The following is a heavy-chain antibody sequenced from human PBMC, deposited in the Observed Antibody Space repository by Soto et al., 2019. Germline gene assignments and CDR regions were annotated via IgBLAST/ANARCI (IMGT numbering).Heavy chain of an antibody. D-gene: IGHD6-13*01. J-gene: IGHJ6*03. CDR3: ARDIEGHSSSWYPHYYYMDV. CDR1: GFTFSSYS. CDR2: ISSSSSTI. V-gene: IGHV3-48*01. Sequence: GGSLRLSCAASGFTFSSYSMNWVRQAPGKGLEWVSYISSSSSTIYYADSVKGRFTISRDNAKNSLYLQMNSLRAEDTAVYYCARDIEGHSSSWYPHYYYMDVWGKGTTVTVSS.